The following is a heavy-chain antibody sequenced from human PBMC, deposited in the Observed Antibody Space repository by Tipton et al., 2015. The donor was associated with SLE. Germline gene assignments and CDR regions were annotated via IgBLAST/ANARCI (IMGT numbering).Heavy chain of an antibody. CDR1: GYSISSGYY. J-gene: IGHJ1*01. D-gene: IGHD3-9*01. Sequence: TLSLTCTVSGYSISSGYYWGWIRQPPGKGLEWIGYIYYSGSTYYNPSLKSRVTISVDTSKNQFSLSLSSLTAADTAVYYCARAAGYYSSFFQHWGQGTLVTVS. CDR2: IYYSGST. V-gene: IGHV4-30-4*08. CDR3: ARAAGYYSSFFQH.